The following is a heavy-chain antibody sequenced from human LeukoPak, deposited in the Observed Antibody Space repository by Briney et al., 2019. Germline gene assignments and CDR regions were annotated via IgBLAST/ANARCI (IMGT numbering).Heavy chain of an antibody. CDR1: GGSISSHY. Sequence: PSETLSLTCTVSGGSISSHYWSWIRQPPGRGLEWIGHIYYSGSTNYNPSLKSRVTISVDTSKNQFSLKLSSVTAADTAVYYCARLRDYFDYWGQGTLATVSS. J-gene: IGHJ4*02. CDR3: ARLRDYFDY. V-gene: IGHV4-59*08. CDR2: IYYSGST.